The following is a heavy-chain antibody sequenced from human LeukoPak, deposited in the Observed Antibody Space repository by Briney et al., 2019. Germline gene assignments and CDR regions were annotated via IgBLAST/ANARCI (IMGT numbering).Heavy chain of an antibody. Sequence: GGSLKLSCAASGFTFSSYEINWVRQAPGKGLEWVSYISNSGSTIYYADSVKGRFTISRDNAKNSLYLQMNNLRAEDTAVYYCARDGKDYDSSGYHFDYWCQGTLVTVSS. CDR2: ISNSGSTI. D-gene: IGHD3-22*01. J-gene: IGHJ4*02. CDR1: GFTFSSYE. CDR3: ARDGKDYDSSGYHFDY. V-gene: IGHV3-48*03.